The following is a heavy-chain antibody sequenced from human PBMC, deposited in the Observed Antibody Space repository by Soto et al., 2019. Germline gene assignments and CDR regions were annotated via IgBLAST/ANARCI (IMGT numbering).Heavy chain of an antibody. CDR3: AKEYPWAERDIYYGMDV. J-gene: IGHJ6*02. CDR2: ISWNSGII. Sequence: EVQLVESGGGLVQPGRSLRLSCAASGFTFDDYAMHWVRQAPGKGLEWVSGISWNSGIIGYADFVKGRFTISRDNAKNSLYLQMNSLRTEDTALYYCAKEYPWAERDIYYGMDVWGQGTTVAVSS. CDR1: GFTFDDYA. D-gene: IGHD2-15*01. V-gene: IGHV3-9*01.